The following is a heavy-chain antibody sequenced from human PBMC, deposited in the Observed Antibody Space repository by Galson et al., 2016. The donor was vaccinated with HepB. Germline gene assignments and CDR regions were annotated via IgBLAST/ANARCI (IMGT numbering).Heavy chain of an antibody. CDR2: INTNTGNP. CDR1: GYIFINYA. J-gene: IGHJ3*02. CDR3: ARPCSSAGCYEDDAFDI. D-gene: IGHD2-2*01. Sequence: SVKVSCKASGYIFINYAMNWVRQAPGQGLEWMGWINTNTGNPTYAQGFTGRFVFSLDTSVSTAYLQISSLKAEDTAVYYCARPCSSAGCYEDDAFDIWGQGTMVTVSS. V-gene: IGHV7-4-1*02.